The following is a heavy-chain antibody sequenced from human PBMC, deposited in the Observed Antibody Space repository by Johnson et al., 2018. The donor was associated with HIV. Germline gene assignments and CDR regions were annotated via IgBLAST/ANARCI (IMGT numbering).Heavy chain of an antibody. CDR1: GFTFSNAW. CDR2: IKSKTDGGTT. V-gene: IGHV3-15*01. J-gene: IGHJ3*02. CDR3: AKAWSRTVGATLGPGAFDI. D-gene: IGHD1-26*01. Sequence: EQLVESGGGLVKPGGSLRLSCAASGFTFSNAWMSWVRQAPGKGLEWVGRIKSKTDGGTTDYAAPVKGRFTISRDDSKNTLYLQMNSLKTEDTAVYYCAKAWSRTVGATLGPGAFDIWGQGTMVTVSS.